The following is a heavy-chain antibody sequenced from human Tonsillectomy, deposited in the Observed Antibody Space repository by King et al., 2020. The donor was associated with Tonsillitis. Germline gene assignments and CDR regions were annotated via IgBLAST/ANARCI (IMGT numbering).Heavy chain of an antibody. J-gene: IGHJ3*02. CDR1: GFTFSSYW. V-gene: IGHV3-74*01. CDR2: INSDGSST. D-gene: IGHD2-15*01. CDR3: ARGGSYLRVGAFDI. Sequence: VQLVESGGGLVQPGGSLRLSCAASGFTFSSYWMHWVRQAPGKGLVWVSRINSDGSSTNYADSVKGRFTISRDNAKNTLYLQMNSLRAEDTAVYYCARGGSYLRVGAFDIWGQGTMVTVSS.